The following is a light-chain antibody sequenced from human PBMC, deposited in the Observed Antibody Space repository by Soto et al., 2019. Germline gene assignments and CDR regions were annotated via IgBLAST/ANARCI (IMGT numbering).Light chain of an antibody. CDR2: DVS. V-gene: IGLV2-14*01. J-gene: IGLJ1*01. CDR3: SSYTSSSTLYV. CDR1: SSDVGGYNY. Sequence: QSALTQPASVSGSPGQSITISCTGTSSDVGGYNYVSWYQQRPGKAPKFMIYDVSNRPSGVSNRFSGSKFGNTASLTISGLQAEDEADYYCSSYTSSSTLYVFGTGTKLTVL.